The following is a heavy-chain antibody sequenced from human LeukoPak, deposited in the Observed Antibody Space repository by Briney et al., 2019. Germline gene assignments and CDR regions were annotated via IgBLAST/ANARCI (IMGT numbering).Heavy chain of an antibody. V-gene: IGHV4-59*01. Sequence: PSETLSLTCTVSGGSISSYYWSWIRQPPGKGLEWIGYIYYSGSTNYNPSLKSRVTISVDTSKNQFSLKLSSVTAADTAVYYCARVRSGYSGYDSRRNYYYMDVWGKGTTVTISS. D-gene: IGHD5-12*01. CDR2: IYYSGST. CDR3: ARVRSGYSGYDSRRNYYYMDV. CDR1: GGSISSYY. J-gene: IGHJ6*03.